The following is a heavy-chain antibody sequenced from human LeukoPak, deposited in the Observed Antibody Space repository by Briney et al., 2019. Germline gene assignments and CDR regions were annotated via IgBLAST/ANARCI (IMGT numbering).Heavy chain of an antibody. J-gene: IGHJ5*02. CDR2: IKQDGSEK. V-gene: IGHV3-7*01. CDR1: GFTFSSYW. Sequence: GGSLRLSCAASGFTFSSYWMNWVRQAPGKGLEWVANIKQDGSEKYYVDSVKGRFTISRDNAKNSLYLQMNSLRAEDTAVYYCARGSRRYSSSGVGWFDPWGQGTLVTVSS. CDR3: ARGSRRYSSSGVGWFDP. D-gene: IGHD6-6*01.